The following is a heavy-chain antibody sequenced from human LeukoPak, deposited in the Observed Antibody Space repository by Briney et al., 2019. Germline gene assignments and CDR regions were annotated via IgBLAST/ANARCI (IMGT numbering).Heavy chain of an antibody. D-gene: IGHD6-19*01. CDR3: ARQGPAVAGRVAREPYYFDY. J-gene: IGHJ4*02. Sequence: SSETLSLTCTVSGGSISSYYWSWIRQPPGKGLEWIGYIYYSGSTNYNPSLKSRVTISVDTSKNQFSLKLSSVTAADTAVYYCARQGPAVAGRVAREPYYFDYWGQGTLVTVSS. CDR2: IYYSGST. V-gene: IGHV4-59*08. CDR1: GGSISSYY.